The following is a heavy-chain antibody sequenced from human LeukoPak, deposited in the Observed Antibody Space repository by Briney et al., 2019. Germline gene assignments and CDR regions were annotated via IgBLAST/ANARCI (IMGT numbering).Heavy chain of an antibody. CDR3: ARDSVPEDYCYGMDV. CDR1: GGTFISYA. V-gene: IGHV1-18*01. CDR2: ISTYNGNT. J-gene: IGHJ6*02. Sequence: ASVKVSCKASGGTFISYAISWVRQAPGQGLEWMGWISTYNGNTNFAQKLQGRVTMTTDTSTSTAYMELRSLRSDDTAVYYCARDSVPEDYCYGMDVWGQGTTVTVSS. D-gene: IGHD3-10*01.